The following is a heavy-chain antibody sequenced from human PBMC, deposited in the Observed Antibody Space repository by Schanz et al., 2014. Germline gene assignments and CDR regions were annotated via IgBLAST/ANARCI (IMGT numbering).Heavy chain of an antibody. Sequence: QVQLQESGPGLVKPSETLSLTCAVSGASVSSFYWSWIRQPAGKGLEWIGHVYATGRTKYNPSLKSRVPMSVDTSQKQISLKLTSVTAADTAVYYCASRSFKPYVDYWGQGTLVTVSS. J-gene: IGHJ4*02. CDR2: VYATGRT. CDR1: GASVSSFY. D-gene: IGHD2-2*01. CDR3: ASRSFKPYVDY. V-gene: IGHV4-4*07.